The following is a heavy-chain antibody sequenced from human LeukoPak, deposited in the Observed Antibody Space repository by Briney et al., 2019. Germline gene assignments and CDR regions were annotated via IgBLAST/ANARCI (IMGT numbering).Heavy chain of an antibody. Sequence: GGSLRLSCAASGFTFSNYWMHWVRQAPGKGLEWVSGISWNSGSIGYADSVKGRFTISRDNAKNSLYLQMNSLRAEDTALYYCAKDMLVGTDYYYYMDVWGKGTTVTVSS. CDR3: AKDMLVGTDYYYYMDV. D-gene: IGHD1-26*01. CDR1: GFTFSNYW. CDR2: ISWNSGSI. V-gene: IGHV3-9*01. J-gene: IGHJ6*03.